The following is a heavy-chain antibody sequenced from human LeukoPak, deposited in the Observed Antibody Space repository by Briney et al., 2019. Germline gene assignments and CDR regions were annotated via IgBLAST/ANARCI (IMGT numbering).Heavy chain of an antibody. D-gene: IGHD3-22*01. CDR1: GYTFTSYD. J-gene: IGHJ5*02. CDR2: MNPNSGNT. CDR3: ARGLYYDSTGYSSQRFDP. V-gene: IGHV1-8*01. Sequence: ASVKVSCKASGYTFTSYDNNWVRQATGQGLEWMGWMNPNSGNTGYAQQFQGRVTMTRNTSISTAYMELSSLRSDDTAVYYCARGLYYDSTGYSSQRFDPWGQGTLVTVSS.